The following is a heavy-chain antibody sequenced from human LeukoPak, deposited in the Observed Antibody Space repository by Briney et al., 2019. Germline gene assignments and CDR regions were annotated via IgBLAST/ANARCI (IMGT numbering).Heavy chain of an antibody. CDR2: ISSSSSYI. D-gene: IGHD3-10*01. CDR3: ARGVWFGELTPLDYYMDV. CDR1: GFTFSSYS. Sequence: GGSLRLSCAPSGFTFSSYSMNWVRQAPGNGLEWVASISSSSSYIYYADSVKDPFTISRDNAKTSLYLQMNSLRAEDTAVYYCARGVWFGELTPLDYYMDVWGKGTTVTVSS. J-gene: IGHJ6*03. V-gene: IGHV3-21*01.